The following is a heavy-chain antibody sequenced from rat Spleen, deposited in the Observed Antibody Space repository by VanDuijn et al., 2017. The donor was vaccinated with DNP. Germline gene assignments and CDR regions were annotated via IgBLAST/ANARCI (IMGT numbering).Heavy chain of an antibody. D-gene: IGHD3-4*01. CDR1: GFTLSNYG. V-gene: IGHV5-29*01. J-gene: IGHJ4*01. CDR3: ARSTDYYAMDA. Sequence: EVQLVESGGGLVQPGRSLKLSCAASGFTLSNYGMHWIRQAPTKGLEWVATISYDGSSTYYRDSVKGRFTISRDNAKSTLYLQMNSLRSEDTATYYCARSTDYYAMDAWGQGTSVTVSS. CDR2: ISYDGSST.